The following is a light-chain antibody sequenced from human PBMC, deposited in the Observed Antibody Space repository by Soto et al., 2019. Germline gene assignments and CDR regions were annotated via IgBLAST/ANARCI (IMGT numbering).Light chain of an antibody. V-gene: IGKV1-9*01. CDR2: AAS. CDR1: QGISSY. Sequence: DIQLTQSPSFLSASVGDRVTITCRASQGISSYLSWYQQKAGKAPKLLIYAASTLQSGVPSRFGESESETEFTLTNSSLQHENFATFLCQQRNSYPLTFGGGTMGPIK. J-gene: IGKJ4*01. CDR3: QQRNSYPLT.